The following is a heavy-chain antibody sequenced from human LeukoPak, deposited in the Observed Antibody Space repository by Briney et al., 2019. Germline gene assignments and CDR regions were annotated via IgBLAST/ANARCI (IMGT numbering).Heavy chain of an antibody. CDR2: IIPILGIA. J-gene: IGHJ4*02. D-gene: IGHD3-10*01. CDR3: ARVGYYGSGSYFPDY. Sequence: SVKVSCKASGGTFSSYAISWVRQAPGQGLEWMGRIIPILGIANYAQKFQGRVTITADKSTSTAYMELSSLRSEDTAVYYCARVGYYGSGSYFPDYWGQGTLVTVSS. CDR1: GGTFSSYA. V-gene: IGHV1-69*04.